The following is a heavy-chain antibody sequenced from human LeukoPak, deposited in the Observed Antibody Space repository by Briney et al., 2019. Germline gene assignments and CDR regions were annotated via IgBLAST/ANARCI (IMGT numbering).Heavy chain of an antibody. J-gene: IGHJ4*02. CDR1: GFTFSSYA. D-gene: IGHD3-16*01. CDR2: ISYDGSNK. CDR3: ARDVHGD. Sequence: GGSLRLSCAASGFTFSSYAMHWVRQAPGKGLEWVAVISYDGSNKYYADSVKGRFTISRDNSMNTLYLQMNSLRAEDTAVYYCARDVHGDWGQGTLVTVSS. V-gene: IGHV3-30-3*01.